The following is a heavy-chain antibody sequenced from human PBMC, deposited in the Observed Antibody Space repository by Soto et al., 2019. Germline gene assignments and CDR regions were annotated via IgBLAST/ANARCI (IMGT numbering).Heavy chain of an antibody. V-gene: IGHV3-23*01. D-gene: IGHD3-22*01. CDR1: GFTFSSYA. Sequence: EVQLLESGGGLVQPGGSLRLSCAASGFTFSSYAMSWVRQAPGKGLEWVSAISGSGGSTYYADSVKGRFTISRDNSKNKLYLQMNSLRAEDTAVYYCAKDTGGYYDSSGYYNYFDYWGQGTLVTVSS. CDR2: ISGSGGST. CDR3: AKDTGGYYDSSGYYNYFDY. J-gene: IGHJ4*02.